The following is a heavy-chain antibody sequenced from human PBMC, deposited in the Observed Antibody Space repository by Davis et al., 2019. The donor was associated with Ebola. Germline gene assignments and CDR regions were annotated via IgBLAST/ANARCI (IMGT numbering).Heavy chain of an antibody. CDR1: GGSISSYY. V-gene: IGHV4-34*01. D-gene: IGHD3-22*01. CDR2: INHSGST. Sequence: MPSETLSLTCTVSGGSISSYYWSWIRQPPGKGLEWIGEINHSGSTNYNPSLKSRVTISVDTSKNQFSLKLSSVTAADTAVYYCARGLYYYDSSGYLAWYFDLWGRGTLVTVSS. J-gene: IGHJ2*01. CDR3: ARGLYYYDSSGYLAWYFDL.